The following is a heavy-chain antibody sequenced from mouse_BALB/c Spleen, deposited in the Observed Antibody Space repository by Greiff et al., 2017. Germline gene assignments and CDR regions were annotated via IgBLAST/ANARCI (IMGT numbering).Heavy chain of an antibody. CDR1: GFSLTSYG. D-gene: IGHD1-1*02. J-gene: IGHJ3*01. V-gene: IGHV2-2*02. Sequence: QVQLQQSGPGLVQPSQSLSITCTVSGFSLTSYGVHWVRQSPGKGLEWLGVIWSGGSTHYNAAFISRLSISKDNSKSQVFFKMNSLQANDTAIYYCARNGGGGKDFDYWGQGTLVTVSA. CDR2: IWSGGST. CDR3: ARNGGGGKDFDY.